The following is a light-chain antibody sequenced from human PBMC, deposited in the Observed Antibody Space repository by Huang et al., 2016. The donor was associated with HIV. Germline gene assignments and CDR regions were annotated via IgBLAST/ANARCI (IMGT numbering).Light chain of an antibody. Sequence: VLTQSPGTLSLSPGERATLSCGASQSVSSNYLPWYQQNPGQAPRLLVYVASSRATGIPDRFSGSGYGTDFIRTISRLEPEDFAVYYCQQYGSSPYTFGQGTKLEIK. V-gene: IGKV3-20*01. J-gene: IGKJ2*01. CDR3: QQYGSSPYT. CDR2: VAS. CDR1: QSVSSNY.